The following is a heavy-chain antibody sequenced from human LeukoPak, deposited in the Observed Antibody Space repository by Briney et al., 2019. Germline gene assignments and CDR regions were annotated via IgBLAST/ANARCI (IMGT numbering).Heavy chain of an antibody. J-gene: IGHJ6*03. CDR3: AREDGMCSSTSCLARASYYYYMDV. CDR2: IYYSGST. V-gene: IGHV4-59*12. D-gene: IGHD2-2*01. CDR1: GGSISSYY. Sequence: SETLSLTCTVSGGSISSYYWSWIRQPPGKGLEWIGYIYYSGSTNYNPSLKSRVTISVDTSKNQFSLKLSSVTAADTAVYYCAREDGMCSSTSCLARASYYYYMDVWGKGTTVTVSS.